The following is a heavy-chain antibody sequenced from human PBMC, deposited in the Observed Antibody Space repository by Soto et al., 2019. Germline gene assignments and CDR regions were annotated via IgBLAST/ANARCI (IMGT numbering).Heavy chain of an antibody. CDR1: VFTCSSYA. CDR2: ISASGVNT. V-gene: IGHV3-23*01. CDR3: AKEARAERKLLHFDY. Sequence: GTLRVSCAASVFTCSSYAMNWVRQTPGKGLEWVSCISASGVNTYYADSVKGRFTISRDNSRNTLYLQMNSLRADDTALYYCAKEARAERKLLHFDYWGLGTLVTVSS. D-gene: IGHD1-26*01. J-gene: IGHJ4*02.